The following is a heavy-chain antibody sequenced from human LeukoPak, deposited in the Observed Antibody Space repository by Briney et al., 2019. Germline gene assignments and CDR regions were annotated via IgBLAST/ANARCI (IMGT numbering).Heavy chain of an antibody. CDR2: ISSSSSYI. V-gene: IGHV3-21*01. D-gene: IGHD3-22*01. CDR3: ARDLIRQTIAVVAYDY. Sequence: GGSLRLSCAASGFTFSSYSMNWVRQAPGKGLEWVSSISSSSSYIYYADSVKGRFTISRDNAKNSLYLQMNSLRAEDTAVYYCARDLIRQTIAVVAYDYWGQGTLVTVSS. J-gene: IGHJ4*02. CDR1: GFTFSSYS.